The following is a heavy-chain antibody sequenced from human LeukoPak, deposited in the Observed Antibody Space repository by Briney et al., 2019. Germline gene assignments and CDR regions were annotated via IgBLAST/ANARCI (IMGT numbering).Heavy chain of an antibody. Sequence: GGSLRLSCAASGFTFDDYGMNWVRQAPGKGLERVSGITWSGGSTGYTDSVKGRFTISRDNAKNSLYLQMNSLRAEDTALYYCARDLLRFGELWENWFDPWGQGTLVTVSS. CDR1: GFTFDDYG. CDR2: ITWSGGST. CDR3: ARDLLRFGELWENWFDP. D-gene: IGHD3-10*01. J-gene: IGHJ5*02. V-gene: IGHV3-20*04.